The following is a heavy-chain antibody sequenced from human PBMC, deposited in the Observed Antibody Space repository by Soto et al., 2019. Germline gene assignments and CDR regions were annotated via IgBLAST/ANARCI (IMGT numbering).Heavy chain of an antibody. Sequence: GGSLRLSCAASGFTFSDYYMSWIRQAPGKGLEWVSYISSSSSYTNYADSVKGRFTISRDNAKNSLYLQMNSLRAEDTAVYYCARGLRDHYDFWSGYDIPSPFDYWGQGTLVTVSS. CDR1: GFTFSDYY. V-gene: IGHV3-11*06. D-gene: IGHD3-3*01. CDR2: ISSSSSYT. CDR3: ARGLRDHYDFWSGYDIPSPFDY. J-gene: IGHJ4*02.